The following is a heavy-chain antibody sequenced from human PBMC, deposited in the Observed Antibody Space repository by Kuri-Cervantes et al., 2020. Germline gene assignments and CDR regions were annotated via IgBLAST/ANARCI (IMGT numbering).Heavy chain of an antibody. Sequence: GGSLRLSCAASGFTFSSYWMSWVRQAPGKGLEWVANIKQDGSEKYYVDSVKGRFTISRDNGKNTLYLQMNSLRAEDTAVYYCAKDLSVGAHLGKWDGAPNWGQGTLVTVSS. D-gene: IGHD1-26*01. CDR1: GFTFSSYW. J-gene: IGHJ4*02. V-gene: IGHV3-7*01. CDR3: AKDLSVGAHLGKWDGAPN. CDR2: IKQDGSEK.